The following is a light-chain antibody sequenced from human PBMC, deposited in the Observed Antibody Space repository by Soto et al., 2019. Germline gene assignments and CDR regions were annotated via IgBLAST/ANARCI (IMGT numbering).Light chain of an antibody. CDR1: QSVSSY. CDR3: QQYDSSPIT. Sequence: EIVLTQSPATLSLSPGERATLSCRASQSVSSYLAWYQQKPGQAPRLLIYDASNRATGIPARFSGSGSGTDFTLTISRLEPEDFAVFYCQQYDSSPITFGQGTRLEIK. V-gene: IGKV3-11*01. J-gene: IGKJ5*01. CDR2: DAS.